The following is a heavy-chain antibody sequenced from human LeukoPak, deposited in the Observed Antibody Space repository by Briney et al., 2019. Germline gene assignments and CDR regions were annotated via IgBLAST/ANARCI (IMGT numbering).Heavy chain of an antibody. V-gene: IGHV4-34*01. CDR2: INHSGST. J-gene: IGHJ5*02. Sequence: SETLSLTCAVYGGSFSDYYWSWIRQPPGKGLEWIGEINHSGSTNYNPSLKSRVTISVDTSKNQFSLKLSSVTAADTAVYYCARGRYRYWSSASCLNWFDPWGQGTLVTVSS. D-gene: IGHD2-2*01. CDR1: GGSFSDYY. CDR3: ARGRYRYWSSASCLNWFDP.